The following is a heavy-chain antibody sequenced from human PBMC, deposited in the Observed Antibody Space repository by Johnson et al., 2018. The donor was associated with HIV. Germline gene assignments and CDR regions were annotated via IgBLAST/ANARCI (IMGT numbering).Heavy chain of an antibody. J-gene: IGHJ3*02. Sequence: VQLVESGGGLIQPGGSLRLSCVASGFTVISNHMSWVRQAPGKGLEWVSVIYSGGSTSYADSMKGRFTISRDNSKNTLYLQMNSLRAEDTAVYYCAREGGIRGPSPVDAFDIWGQGTMVTVSS. CDR3: AREGGIRGPSPVDAFDI. D-gene: IGHD3-16*01. CDR2: IYSGGST. CDR1: GFTVISNH. V-gene: IGHV3-66*03.